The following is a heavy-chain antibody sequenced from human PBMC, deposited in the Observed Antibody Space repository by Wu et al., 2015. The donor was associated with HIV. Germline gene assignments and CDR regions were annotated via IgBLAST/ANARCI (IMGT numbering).Heavy chain of an antibody. Sequence: QVQLVQSGAEVKKPGASVKVSCKASGYTFTSYYMHWVRQAPGQGLEWMGIINPSGGSTSYAQKFQGRVTMTRDTSTSTVYMELNSLGSEDTALYYCAAEPLRFPRVGWVDTWGQGTLVTVS. CDR1: GYTFTSYY. V-gene: IGHV1-46*01. CDR2: INPSGGST. J-gene: IGHJ5*02. D-gene: IGHD1-14*01. CDR3: AAEPLRFPRVGWVDT.